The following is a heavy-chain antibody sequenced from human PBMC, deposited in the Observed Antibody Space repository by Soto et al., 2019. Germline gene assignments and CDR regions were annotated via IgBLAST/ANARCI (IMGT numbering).Heavy chain of an antibody. CDR1: GFTFSSSW. V-gene: IGHV3-74*01. Sequence: EMQLVESGGGLVQPGGSLRLSCAASGFTFSSSWMHWVRQAPGKGLVWVSRINSGASTTNYADSVKGRFTISRDNARNTLYLQMDSLTADDTAVYYCARGPTGWFGYDYWGQGTLVTVSS. CDR2: INSGASTT. J-gene: IGHJ4*02. CDR3: ARGPTGWFGYDY. D-gene: IGHD3-10*01.